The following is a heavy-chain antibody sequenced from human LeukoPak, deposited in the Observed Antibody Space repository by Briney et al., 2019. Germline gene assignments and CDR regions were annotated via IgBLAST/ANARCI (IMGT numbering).Heavy chain of an antibody. CDR2: ISGSGGST. J-gene: IGHJ4*02. V-gene: IGHV3-23*01. D-gene: IGHD3-22*01. Sequence: GGSLRLSCAASGFTFSSYAMSWVRQAPGKGLEWVSAISGSGGSTYYADSVKGRFTISRDNSKNTLYLQMNSLRAEDTAVYYXXXXXXXXYYDSSGYYQVVYWGQGTLVTVSS. CDR1: GFTFSSYA. CDR3: XXXXXXXYYDSSGYYQVVY.